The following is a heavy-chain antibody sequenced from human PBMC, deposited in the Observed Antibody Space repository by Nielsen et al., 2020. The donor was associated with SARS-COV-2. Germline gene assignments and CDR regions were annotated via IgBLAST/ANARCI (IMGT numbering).Heavy chain of an antibody. CDR1: GFTFSDYD. J-gene: IGHJ4*02. Sequence: GESLKISCAASGFTFSDYDMSWVRQAPGKGLEWVSGISDGGRSTYYADSVKGRFTISRDNSKNTLYLQVNSLRVEDTAVYYCAKHHPRQDLHYFDYWGQGTLVTVSS. CDR3: AKHHPRQDLHYFDY. V-gene: IGHV3-23*01. CDR2: ISDGGRST.